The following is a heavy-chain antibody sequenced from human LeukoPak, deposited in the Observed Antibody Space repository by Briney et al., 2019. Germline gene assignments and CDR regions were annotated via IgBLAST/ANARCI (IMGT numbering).Heavy chain of an antibody. J-gene: IGHJ4*02. CDR1: GGTFSSYA. V-gene: IGHV1-69*13. D-gene: IGHD5/OR15-5a*01. CDR3: ARDPLDTSVSRISHFDY. CDR2: INPIFGTA. Sequence: ASVKVSCKASGGTFSSYAISWVRQAPGQGLEWMGGINPIFGTANYAQKFQGRVTITADESTSTAYMELSSLRSEDTAVYYCARDPLDTSVSRISHFDYWGQGTLVTVSS.